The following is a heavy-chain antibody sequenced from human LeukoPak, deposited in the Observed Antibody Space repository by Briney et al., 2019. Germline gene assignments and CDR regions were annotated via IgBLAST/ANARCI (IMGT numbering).Heavy chain of an antibody. V-gene: IGHV4-34*01. J-gene: IGHJ4*02. Sequence: PSETLSLTCAVYGGSFSGYYWSWIRQPPGKGLEWIGEINHSGSTNYNPSLKSRVTISVDTSKNQFSLKLSSVTAADAAVYYCARGHTTLPHGFGVVITRRYYFDYWGQGTLVTVSS. CDR1: GGSFSGYY. CDR3: ARGHTTLPHGFGVVITRRYYFDY. CDR2: INHSGST. D-gene: IGHD3-3*01.